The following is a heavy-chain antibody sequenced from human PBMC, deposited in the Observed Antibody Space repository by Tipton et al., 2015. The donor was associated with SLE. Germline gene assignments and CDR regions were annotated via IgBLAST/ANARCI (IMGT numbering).Heavy chain of an antibody. V-gene: IGHV3-13*01. Sequence: GSLRLSCAASGFTFSTYDMHWVRQSTGRGLEWVSAIGTAADTYYAGSVKGRFTISREDAKNSLYLQMNSLRVGDTAMYFCARHLGAHNWNYWGQGTLVTVSS. CDR2: IGTAADT. J-gene: IGHJ4*02. CDR3: ARHLGAHNWNY. CDR1: GFTFSTYD. D-gene: IGHD1-20*01.